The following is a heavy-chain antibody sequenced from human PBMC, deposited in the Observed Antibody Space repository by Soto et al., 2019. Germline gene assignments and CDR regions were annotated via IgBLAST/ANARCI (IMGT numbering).Heavy chain of an antibody. CDR3: ARRGYGSRWPNVYMDV. CDR2: ISNNGAHT. Sequence: GGSLRLSCAASGFTFSNYEMHWVRQAPGKGLEYVSGISNNGAHTDYAKSVRGRFTISRDNSENTLYLQMGSLRAEDMALYYCARRGYGSRWPNVYMDVWGKGTTVTVS. D-gene: IGHD6-13*01. CDR1: GFTFSNYE. V-gene: IGHV3-64*01. J-gene: IGHJ6*03.